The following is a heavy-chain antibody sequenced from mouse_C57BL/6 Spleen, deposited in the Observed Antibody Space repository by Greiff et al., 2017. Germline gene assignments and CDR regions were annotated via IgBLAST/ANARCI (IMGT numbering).Heavy chain of an antibody. CDR3: ARGGYDYDDAMDY. CDR2: INPGSGGT. Sequence: VQLQQSGAELVRPGTSVKVSCKASGYAFTNYLIEWVKQRPGQGLEWIGVINPGSGGTNYNEKFKGKATLTADKSSSTAYMQLSSLTSEDSAVYFCARGGYDYDDAMDYWGQGTSVTVSS. J-gene: IGHJ4*01. CDR1: GYAFTNYL. V-gene: IGHV1-54*01. D-gene: IGHD2-4*01.